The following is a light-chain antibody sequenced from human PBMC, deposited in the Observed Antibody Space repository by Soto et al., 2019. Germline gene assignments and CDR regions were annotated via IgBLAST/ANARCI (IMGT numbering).Light chain of an antibody. Sequence: QSALTQPASVSGSPGQSITISCTGTSSDVGSYNYVSWYQQHPGKAPKLMIYEVTNRPSGVSDRFSGSKSGNTASLTISGLQPEDEADYYCTSYTIRSTWVFGGGTKVTVL. CDR3: TSYTIRSTWV. J-gene: IGLJ3*02. V-gene: IGLV2-14*01. CDR2: EVT. CDR1: SSDVGSYNY.